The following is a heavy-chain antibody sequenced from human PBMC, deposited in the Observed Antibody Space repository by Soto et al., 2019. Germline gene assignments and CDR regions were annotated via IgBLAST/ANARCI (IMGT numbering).Heavy chain of an antibody. CDR3: AKDSMWDTAMPHNWFDP. D-gene: IGHD5-18*01. CDR1: GFTFDDYA. Sequence: EVQLVESGGGLVQPGRSLRLSCAASGFTFDDYAMHLVRQAPGKGLEWVSGISWNSGSIGYAESMKGRFGISKEDAKNTLYLQMIRLRAEDTALYYCAKDSMWDTAMPHNWFDPWGQGTLVTVST. J-gene: IGHJ5*02. CDR2: ISWNSGSI. V-gene: IGHV3-9*01.